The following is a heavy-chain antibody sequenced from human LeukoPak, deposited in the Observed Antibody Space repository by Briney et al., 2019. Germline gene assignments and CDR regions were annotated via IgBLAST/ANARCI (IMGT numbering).Heavy chain of an antibody. CDR2: IWYDGTIK. J-gene: IGHJ2*01. Sequence: QPERSLRFSCVASGFTFSRFGMQWVRQAPGKVLEWVTVIWYDGTIKYYADSVKGRSTISRANSKKTLFLQRNSLRPEDTAVYYCAKGYGGDFQWYFDLWGRGTLVTVP. D-gene: IGHD4-23*01. CDR1: GFTFSRFG. CDR3: AKGYGGDFQWYFDL. V-gene: IGHV3-33*06.